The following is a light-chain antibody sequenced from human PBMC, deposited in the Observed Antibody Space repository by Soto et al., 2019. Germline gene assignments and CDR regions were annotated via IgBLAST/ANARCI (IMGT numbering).Light chain of an antibody. Sequence: QSALNQPASVSGSPGQSITISCTGTTSDVGGYNYVSWYQQHPGKAPKLMVYDVSKRPSGVSNRLSGSKSGNTASLTISGLRAEDEADYYCCSYTSSSTLVFGGGTKVTVL. CDR2: DVS. CDR3: CSYTSSSTLV. CDR1: TSDVGGYNY. J-gene: IGLJ2*01. V-gene: IGLV2-14*01.